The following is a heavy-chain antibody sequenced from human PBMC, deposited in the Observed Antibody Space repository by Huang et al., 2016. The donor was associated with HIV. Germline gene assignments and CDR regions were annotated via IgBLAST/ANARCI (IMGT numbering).Heavy chain of an antibody. J-gene: IGHJ3*02. CDR3: ARDPDYYDSSGREAFDI. Sequence: QVQLQQWGAGLLKPSETLSLTCAVYGGSFSGYYWSWIRQPPGKGLEWIGEINHSGSTNYNPSLKSLVTISVDTSKTQFSLKLNSVTAADTAVYYCARDPDYYDSSGREAFDIWGQGTMVTVSS. D-gene: IGHD3-22*01. CDR1: GGSFSGYY. CDR2: INHSGST. V-gene: IGHV4-34*01.